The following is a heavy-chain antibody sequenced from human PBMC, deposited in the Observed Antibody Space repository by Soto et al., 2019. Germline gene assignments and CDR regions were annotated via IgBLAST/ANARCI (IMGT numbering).Heavy chain of an antibody. CDR1: GYTFNAYY. Sequence: QVQLVQSGGEVKKPGASVKVSCKASGYTFNAYYINWVRQAPGQGLEWIGRISAYNDNTNYAQMLQIKVTTTADTSTSTAYMELTTLRSDDAAVYYCAREEADGNYEDYWGKGTLVTVSA. CDR2: ISAYNDNT. V-gene: IGHV1-18*01. D-gene: IGHD4-17*01. CDR3: AREEADGNYEDY. J-gene: IGHJ4*02.